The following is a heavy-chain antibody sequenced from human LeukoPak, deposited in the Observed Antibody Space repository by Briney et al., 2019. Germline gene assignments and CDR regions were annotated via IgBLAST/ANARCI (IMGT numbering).Heavy chain of an antibody. V-gene: IGHV3-11*04. CDR3: ATLGDIVVVVAAYFDY. D-gene: IGHD2-15*01. Sequence: GGSLRLSCAASGFTFSDYCMSWIRQAPGKGLEWVSYISSSGSTIYYADSVKGRFTISRDNAKNSLYLQMNSLRAEDTAVYYCATLGDIVVVVAAYFDYWGQGTLVTVSS. CDR2: ISSSGSTI. CDR1: GFTFSDYC. J-gene: IGHJ4*02.